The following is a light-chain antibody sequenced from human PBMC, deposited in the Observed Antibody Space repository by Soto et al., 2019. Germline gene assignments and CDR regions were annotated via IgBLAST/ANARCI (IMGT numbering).Light chain of an antibody. Sequence: DIQMTQSPSTLSASVGDRVTITCRASQSISSWLAWYQQKPGEAPKILIYKASSLETGVPSRFSGSGSGTEFTLTISSLQPDDLATYYCQQYDYYPNTFGHGTKLEIK. CDR2: KAS. CDR3: QQYDYYPNT. V-gene: IGKV1-5*03. CDR1: QSISSW. J-gene: IGKJ2*01.